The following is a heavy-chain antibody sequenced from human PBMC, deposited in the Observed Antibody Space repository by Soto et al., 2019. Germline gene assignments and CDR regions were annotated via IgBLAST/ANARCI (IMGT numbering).Heavy chain of an antibody. V-gene: IGHV3-21*01. D-gene: IGHD2-2*02. CDR1: GFTFSSYS. J-gene: IGHJ6*02. Sequence: LRLSCAASGFTFSSYSMNWVRQAPGKGLEWVSSISSSSSYIYYADSVKGRFTISRDNAKNPLYLQMNSLRAEDTAVYYCARDHIVVVPAAIGYYGMDVWGQGTTVTVSS. CDR2: ISSSSSYI. CDR3: ARDHIVVVPAAIGYYGMDV.